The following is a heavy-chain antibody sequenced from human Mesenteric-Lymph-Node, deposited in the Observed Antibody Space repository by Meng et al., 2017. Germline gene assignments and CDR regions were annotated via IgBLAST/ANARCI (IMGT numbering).Heavy chain of an antibody. J-gene: IGHJ6*02. CDR2: MSSDGSNI. V-gene: IGHV3-30*04. CDR3: ARGYPAVAGTRHYYGMDV. D-gene: IGHD6-19*01. Sequence: GESLKISCDASGFTFSGYAMHWVRQAPGKGLEWVTLMSSDGSNIRYADSVKGRFTISRDNSKNTLYLQMNSLRDEDTAVYYCARGYPAVAGTRHYYGMDVWGQGTTVTVSS. CDR1: GFTFSGYA.